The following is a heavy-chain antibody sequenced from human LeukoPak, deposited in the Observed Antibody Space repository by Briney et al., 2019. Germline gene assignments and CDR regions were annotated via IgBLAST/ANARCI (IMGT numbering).Heavy chain of an antibody. V-gene: IGHV3-74*01. D-gene: IGHD3-9*01. Sequence: PGGSLRPSCAASGFTFSNYWMHWVRQAPGKGLVWVSRINSDGRSTNYADSVKGRFTISRDNAKNTLYLQMNSLRAEDTAVYYCARGADSGYSSDNWGQGTLVSVSS. J-gene: IGHJ4*02. CDR3: ARGADSGYSSDN. CDR2: INSDGRST. CDR1: GFTFSNYW.